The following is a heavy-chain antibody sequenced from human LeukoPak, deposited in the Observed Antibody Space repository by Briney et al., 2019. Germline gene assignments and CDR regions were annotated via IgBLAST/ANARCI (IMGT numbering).Heavy chain of an antibody. D-gene: IGHD1-14*01. CDR1: GFTFSSYA. V-gene: IGHV3-23*01. Sequence: GGSLRLSCAASGFTFSSYAMSWVRQAPGKGLEWVSFIRVSGANTFCADSVKGRFTISRDNSKNTLYLQMNSLRAEDTAVYYCAKGPDTNFMDYWGQGTLVTVSS. CDR3: AKGPDTNFMDY. CDR2: IRVSGANT. J-gene: IGHJ4*02.